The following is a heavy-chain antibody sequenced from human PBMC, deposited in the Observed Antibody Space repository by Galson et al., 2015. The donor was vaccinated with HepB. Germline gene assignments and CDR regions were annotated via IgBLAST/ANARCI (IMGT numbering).Heavy chain of an antibody. D-gene: IGHD2-8*01. Sequence: SLRLSCSASGFTFSTYWMPWVRQAPGKGLVWVSRINSDGSSTSYADSVKGRFTISRDNAKNTLYLQMNSLRAEDTAVYYCAQVSPLNGYEYWGQGTLVTVSS. CDR1: GFTFSTYW. CDR2: INSDGSST. CDR3: AQVSPLNGYEY. J-gene: IGHJ4*02. V-gene: IGHV3-74*01.